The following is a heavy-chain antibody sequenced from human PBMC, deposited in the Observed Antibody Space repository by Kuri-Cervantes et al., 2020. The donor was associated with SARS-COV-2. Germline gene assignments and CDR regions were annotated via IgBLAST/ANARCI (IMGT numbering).Heavy chain of an antibody. CDR2: IYYSGST. V-gene: IGHV4-31*03. Sequence: SGTLSLTCTVSGGSISSGGYYWSWIRQHPGKGLEWIGYIYYSGSTYYNPSLKSRVTISVDTSKNQFSLKLSSVTAADTAVYYCARGNELWGNHFDYWGQGTLVTVSS. D-gene: IGHD5-18*01. CDR3: ARGNELWGNHFDY. J-gene: IGHJ4*02. CDR1: GGSISSGGYY.